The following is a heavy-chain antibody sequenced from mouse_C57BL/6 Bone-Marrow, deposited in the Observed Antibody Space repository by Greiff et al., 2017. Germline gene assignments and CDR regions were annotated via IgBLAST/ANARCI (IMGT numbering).Heavy chain of an antibody. CDR2: ISSGSSTI. Sequence: EVQLQESGGGLVKPGGSLKLSCAASGFTFSDYGMHWVRQAPEKGLEWVAYISSGSSTIYYADTVKGRFTISRDNAKNTLFLQMTSLRSEDTAMYYCARKLYGSRYYAMDDWGKGTSVTVSS. D-gene: IGHD1-1*01. V-gene: IGHV5-17*01. J-gene: IGHJ4*01. CDR1: GFTFSDYG. CDR3: ARKLYGSRYYAMDD.